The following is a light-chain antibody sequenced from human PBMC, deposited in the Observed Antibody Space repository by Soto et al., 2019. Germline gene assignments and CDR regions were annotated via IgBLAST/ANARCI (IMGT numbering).Light chain of an antibody. CDR3: QQYGSSPLT. J-gene: IGKJ4*01. CDR1: QSVRSY. Sequence: EIVLTQSPATLSLSPGERATLSCRASQSVRSYLAWYQQKPGQAPRLLIYDASNRATGIPARFSGSGSGTDFTLTISSLEPEDFAVYYCQQYGSSPLTFGGGTKV. V-gene: IGKV3-11*01. CDR2: DAS.